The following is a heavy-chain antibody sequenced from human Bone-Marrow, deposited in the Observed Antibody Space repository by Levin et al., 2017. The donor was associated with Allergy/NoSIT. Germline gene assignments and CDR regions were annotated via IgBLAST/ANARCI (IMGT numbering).Heavy chain of an antibody. CDR2: IYSGGST. V-gene: IGHV3-66*02. J-gene: IGHJ4*02. CDR1: GFTVSSDY. Sequence: GESLKISCAASGFTVSSDYMSWVRQAPGKGLEWVSVIYSGGSTYYADSVKGRFTISRDNSKNTLYLQMNSLRAEDTAVYYCARFAVAGTVWGQGTLVTVSS. CDR3: ARFAVAGTV. D-gene: IGHD6-19*01.